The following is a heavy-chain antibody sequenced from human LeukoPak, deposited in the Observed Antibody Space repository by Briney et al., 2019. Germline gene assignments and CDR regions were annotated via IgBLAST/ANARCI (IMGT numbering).Heavy chain of an antibody. D-gene: IGHD1-1*01. CDR3: AKGGNDFYYYGLDV. V-gene: IGHV3-30*18. CDR1: GFTFSNYG. CDR2: ISYDGNDQ. Sequence: PGKSLRLSCAASGFTFSNYGMHWVRQAPGKGLEWLTLISYDGNDQYYIDSVRGRFNISRDNSKNTLYLQMHSLRVEDTARYYCAKGGNDFYYYGLDVWGQGTTVTVSS. J-gene: IGHJ6*02.